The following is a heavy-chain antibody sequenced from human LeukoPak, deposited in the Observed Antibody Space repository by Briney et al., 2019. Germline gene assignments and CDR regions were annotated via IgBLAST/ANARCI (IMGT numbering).Heavy chain of an antibody. CDR2: IIPIFGTA. CDR1: GGTFSSYA. J-gene: IGHJ6*03. CDR3: ARSYGDYYYYYMDV. V-gene: IGHV1-69*06. Sequence: ASMKVSCKASGGTFSSYAISWVRQAPGQGLEWMGGIIPIFGTANYAQKFQGRVTITADKSTSTAYMELSSLRSEDTAVYYCARSYGDYYYYYMDVWGKGTTVTVSS. D-gene: IGHD4-17*01.